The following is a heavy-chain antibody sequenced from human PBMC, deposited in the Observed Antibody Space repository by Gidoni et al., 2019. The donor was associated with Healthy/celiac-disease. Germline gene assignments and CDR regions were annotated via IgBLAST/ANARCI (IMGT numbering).Heavy chain of an antibody. V-gene: IGHV3-21*01. CDR1: GFTFSSYS. CDR3: AVLPVYDILTGYYVDYYYGMDV. J-gene: IGHJ6*02. Sequence: EVQLVESGGGLVKPGGSLRLSCAASGFTFSSYSLTWVRQAPGKGLEWVSSISSSSSYIYYADSGKGRFTISRDNAKNSLYLQMNSLRAEDTAVYYCAVLPVYDILTGYYVDYYYGMDVWGQGTTVTVSS. D-gene: IGHD3-9*01. CDR2: ISSSSSYI.